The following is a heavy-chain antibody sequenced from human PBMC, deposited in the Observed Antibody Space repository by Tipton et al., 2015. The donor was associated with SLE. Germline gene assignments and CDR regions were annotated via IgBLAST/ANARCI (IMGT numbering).Heavy chain of an antibody. J-gene: IGHJ4*02. V-gene: IGHV4-59*11. CDR3: ARRPVGSTLDY. CDR2: IYHDGIT. CDR1: GGSIRGQY. D-gene: IGHD1-26*01. Sequence: TLSLTCTVSGGSIRGQYWSWMRQLPGKGLEWIGYIYHDGITNYNPSLKSRVTISLDTSKNQFSLRLSSVTAADTAVYYCARRPVGSTLDYWGQGTLVTVSS.